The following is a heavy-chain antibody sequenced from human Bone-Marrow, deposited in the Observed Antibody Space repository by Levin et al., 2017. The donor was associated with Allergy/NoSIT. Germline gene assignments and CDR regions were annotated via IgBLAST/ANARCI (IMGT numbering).Heavy chain of an antibody. J-gene: IGHJ4*02. CDR2: IRGGGHGT. CDR1: GFTFSSYA. D-gene: IGHD4-17*01. CDR3: ANQESDYGYYGGDY. V-gene: IGHV3-23*01. Sequence: PGESLKISCAASGFTFSSYAMSWVRQAPGKGLEWVSGIRGGGHGTHYADSVKGRFTISRDNSKNTLYLQMNSLRAEDTAIYYCANQESDYGYYGGDYWGQGTLVTVSS.